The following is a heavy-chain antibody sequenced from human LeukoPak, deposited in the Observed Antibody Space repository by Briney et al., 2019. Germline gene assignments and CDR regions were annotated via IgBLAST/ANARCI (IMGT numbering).Heavy chain of an antibody. Sequence: SQTLSLTCVISGDSVSSNSAAWNWIRQSPSRGLEWLGRTYYRSKWYYHYAVSMKSRITVNPDTSKNQFSLRLSSVTAGDTAVYYCARGLRYLDYWGQGTLVSVSS. J-gene: IGHJ4*02. CDR3: ARGLRYLDY. CDR1: GDSVSSNSAA. CDR2: TYYRSKWYY. D-gene: IGHD3-16*01. V-gene: IGHV6-1*01.